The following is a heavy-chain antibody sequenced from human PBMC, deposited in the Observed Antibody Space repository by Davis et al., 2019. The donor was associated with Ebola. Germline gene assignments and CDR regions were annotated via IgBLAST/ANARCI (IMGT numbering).Heavy chain of an antibody. Sequence: MPSETLSLTCTVSGGSISSSSYYWGWIRQPPGKGLEWIGYIYYSGSTNYNPSLKSRVTISVDKSKNQFSLKLSSVTAADTAVYYCARAPVVVTADGLYYYYGMDVWGQGTTVTVSS. J-gene: IGHJ6*02. D-gene: IGHD2-21*02. CDR1: GGSISSSSYY. V-gene: IGHV4-61*05. CDR3: ARAPVVVTADGLYYYYGMDV. CDR2: IYYSGST.